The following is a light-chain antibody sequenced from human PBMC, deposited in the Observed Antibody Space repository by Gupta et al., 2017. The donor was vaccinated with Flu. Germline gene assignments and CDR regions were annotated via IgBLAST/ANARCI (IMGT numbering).Light chain of an antibody. CDR3: RQKNYIPLT. CDR2: GAT. V-gene: IGKV1-39*01. J-gene: IGKJ4*01. Sequence: IHMTQSPSSLSPSVGDRLTISCRASQKINNNLNWYQQKSGKAPKLVVYGATRVHSGVPSRISSSRYCTDFTLTIISRQPQDSVTYSCRQKNYIPLTFGGGTKVEIK. CDR1: QKINNN.